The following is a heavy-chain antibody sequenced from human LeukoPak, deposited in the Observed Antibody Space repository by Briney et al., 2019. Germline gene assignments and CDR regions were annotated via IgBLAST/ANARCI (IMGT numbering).Heavy chain of an antibody. CDR2: ISGSGGST. Sequence: GGSLRLSCAASGFTFSRYAMSWVRQAPGKGLEWVSAISGSGGSTYYADSVKGRFTISRDNSKNTLYLQMNSLRAEDTAVYYCAKYGVQQLVHHAFDIWGQGTMVTVSS. V-gene: IGHV3-23*01. CDR3: AKYGVQQLVHHAFDI. D-gene: IGHD6-13*01. CDR1: GFTFSRYA. J-gene: IGHJ3*02.